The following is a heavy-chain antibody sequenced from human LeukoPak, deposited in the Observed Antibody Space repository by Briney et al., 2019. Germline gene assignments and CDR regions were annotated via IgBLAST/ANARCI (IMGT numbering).Heavy chain of an antibody. CDR3: ARDGVVVTALFSIDY. D-gene: IGHD2-21*02. CDR1: GFTFSSYS. CDR2: ISSSSSYI. J-gene: IGHJ4*02. Sequence: YPGGSLRLSCAASGFTFSSYSMNWVRQAPGKGLEWVSSISSSSSYIYYADSVKGRFTISRDNAKNSLYLQMNSLRAEDTAVYYCARDGVVVTALFSIDYWGQGTLVTVSS. V-gene: IGHV3-21*01.